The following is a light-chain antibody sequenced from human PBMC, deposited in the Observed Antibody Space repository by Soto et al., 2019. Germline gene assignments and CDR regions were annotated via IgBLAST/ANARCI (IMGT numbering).Light chain of an antibody. CDR3: QHYAAAPIT. CDR2: GAS. Sequence: TVLTQSPVTLSLSPGERATLSCRASQSVGGNVAWYQHKPGQAPKLLISGASSRAPGIPDRFSGSGSGADFTLTISRLEPEDFALYYCQHYAAAPITFGQGTRLEIK. V-gene: IGKV3-20*01. J-gene: IGKJ5*01. CDR1: QSVGGN.